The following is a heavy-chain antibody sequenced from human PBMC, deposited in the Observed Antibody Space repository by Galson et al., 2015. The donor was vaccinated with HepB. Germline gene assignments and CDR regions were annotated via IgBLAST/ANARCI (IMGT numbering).Heavy chain of an antibody. V-gene: IGHV4-59*01. CDR2: IYYSGST. Sequence: SETLSLTCTVSGGSISSYYWSWIRQPPGKGLEWIGYIYYSGSTNYNPSLKSRVTISVDTSKNQFSLKLSSVTAADTAVYYCARAAGYSRGAGSFDIWGQGTMVTVSS. D-gene: IGHD6-13*01. CDR1: GGSISSYY. CDR3: ARAAGYSRGAGSFDI. J-gene: IGHJ3*02.